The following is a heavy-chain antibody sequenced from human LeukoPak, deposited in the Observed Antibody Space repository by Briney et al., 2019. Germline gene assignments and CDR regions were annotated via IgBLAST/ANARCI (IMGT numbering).Heavy chain of an antibody. CDR1: GGSISSSSYY. D-gene: IGHD3-22*01. Sequence: PSETLSLTCTVSGGSISSSSYYWGWIRQPPGKGLEWIGSIYYSGSTYYNPSLKSRVTISVDTSKNQFSLKLSSVTAADTAVYYCARDSYSYDINGWVPFDYWGQGTLVTVSS. V-gene: IGHV4-39*01. CDR3: ARDSYSYDINGWVPFDY. J-gene: IGHJ4*02. CDR2: IYYSGST.